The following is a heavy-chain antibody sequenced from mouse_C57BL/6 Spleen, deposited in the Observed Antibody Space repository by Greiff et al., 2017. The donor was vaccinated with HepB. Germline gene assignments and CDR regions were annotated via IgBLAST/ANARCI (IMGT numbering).Heavy chain of an antibody. V-gene: IGHV1-64*01. Sequence: QVQLQQPGAELVKPGASVKLSCKASGYTFTSYWMHWVKQRPGQGLEWIGMIHPNSGSTNYNEKFKSKATLTVDKSSSTAYMQLSSLTSEDSAVYYCAILDSSGYVPFAYWGQGTLVTVSA. J-gene: IGHJ3*01. CDR2: IHPNSGST. CDR1: GYTFTSYW. D-gene: IGHD3-2*02. CDR3: AILDSSGYVPFAY.